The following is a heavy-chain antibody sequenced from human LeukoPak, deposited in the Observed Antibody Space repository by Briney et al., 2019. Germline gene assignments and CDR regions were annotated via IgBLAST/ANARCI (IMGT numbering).Heavy chain of an antibody. D-gene: IGHD2-21*02. Sequence: SETLSLTCSVSGGSISSEGFYWSWIRQHPGKGLEWIAYIYHSGRTYYNPSLKSRLTISVDTSKNQFSMTLKSVTAADTAVYYCARVVTSSLYFFDYWGQGTLVSVSS. V-gene: IGHV4-31*03. J-gene: IGHJ4*02. CDR2: IYHSGRT. CDR3: ARVVTSSLYFFDY. CDR1: GGSISSEGFY.